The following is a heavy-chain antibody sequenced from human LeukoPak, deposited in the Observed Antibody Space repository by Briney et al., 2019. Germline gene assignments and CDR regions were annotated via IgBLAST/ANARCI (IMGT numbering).Heavy chain of an antibody. D-gene: IGHD3/OR15-3a*01. Sequence: PGGSLRPSCAASGFTFSSYSMNWVRQAPGKGLEWVAYISSTSSTIYYADSVKGRFTISRDNAKNSLYLQMNSLRAEDTAVYYCARICSLDNWGQGTLVTVSS. V-gene: IGHV3-48*01. CDR3: ARICSLDN. CDR2: ISSTSSTI. J-gene: IGHJ4*02. CDR1: GFTFSSYS.